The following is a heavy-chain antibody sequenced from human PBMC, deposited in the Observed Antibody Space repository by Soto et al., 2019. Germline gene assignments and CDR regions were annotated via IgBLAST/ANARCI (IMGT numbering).Heavy chain of an antibody. CDR2: ISYDGRKK. V-gene: IGHV3-30*18. J-gene: IGHJ6*02. CDR3: AKQRLKSYYYYGMDV. D-gene: IGHD3-16*01. CDR1: GLTFSSYG. Sequence: GGSLRLSCAASGLTFSSYGMDWARPAPGKGLGWVAVISYDGRKKYYADSVKGRFTIASDNSKNAQYLQMNSLRAEDTVVYYCAKQRLKSYYYYGMDVWGQGTTVTVSS.